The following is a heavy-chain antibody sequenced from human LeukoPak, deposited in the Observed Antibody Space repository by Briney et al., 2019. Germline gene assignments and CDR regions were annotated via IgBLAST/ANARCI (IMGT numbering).Heavy chain of an antibody. Sequence: SETLSLTCAVYGGSFSGYYWSWIRQPPGKGLGWIGEINHSGSTNYNPSLKSRVTISVDTSKNQFSLKLSSVTAADTAVYYCARGKDIVVVVAPGDAFDIWGQGTMVTVSS. CDR3: ARGKDIVVVVAPGDAFDI. D-gene: IGHD2-15*01. CDR1: GGSFSGYY. V-gene: IGHV4-34*01. J-gene: IGHJ3*02. CDR2: INHSGST.